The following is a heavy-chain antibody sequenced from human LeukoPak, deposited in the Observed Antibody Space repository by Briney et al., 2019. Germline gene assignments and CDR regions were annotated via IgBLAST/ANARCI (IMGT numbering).Heavy chain of an antibody. Sequence: SETLSLTCTVSGGSISSSSYYWGWIRQPPGKGLEWIGSIYYSGSTYYNPSLKSRVTISVDTSKNQFSLKLSSVTAADTAVYYCARVPRVGSGYYYYMDVWGKGTTVTVSS. CDR2: IYYSGST. CDR3: ARVPRVGSGYYYYMDV. J-gene: IGHJ6*03. D-gene: IGHD3-3*01. V-gene: IGHV4-39*01. CDR1: GGSISSSSYY.